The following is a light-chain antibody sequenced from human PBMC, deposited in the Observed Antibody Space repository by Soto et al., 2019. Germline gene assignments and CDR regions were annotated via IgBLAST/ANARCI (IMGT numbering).Light chain of an antibody. J-gene: IGKJ4*01. CDR2: DTS. Sequence: VVLTQSPGTLSLSPGERATLSCRASQSVGRRYLAWYQQKPGQAPRLLIYDTSDRASDIPDRFSGGGSEIDFSLTISRLVPEDSAVYYCQHQGTFGGGTKVEIK. CDR3: QHQGT. CDR1: QSVGRRY. V-gene: IGKV3-20*01.